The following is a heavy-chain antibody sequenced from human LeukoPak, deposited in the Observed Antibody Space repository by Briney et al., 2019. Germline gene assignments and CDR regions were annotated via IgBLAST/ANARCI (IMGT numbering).Heavy chain of an antibody. CDR1: GGSISSYY. CDR3: ARQRRSGYLTYYFDY. V-gene: IGHV4-59*08. J-gene: IGHJ4*02. Sequence: PSETLSLTCTVSGGSISSYYWSWIRQPPGKGLEWIGYIYYSGSTNCNPSLKSRVTISVDTSKNQFSLKLSSATAADTAVYYCARQRRSGYLTYYFDYWGQGTLVTVSS. CDR2: IYYSGST. D-gene: IGHD5-12*01.